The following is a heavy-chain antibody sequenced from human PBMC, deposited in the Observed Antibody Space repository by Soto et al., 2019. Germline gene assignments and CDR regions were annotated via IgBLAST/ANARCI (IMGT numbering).Heavy chain of an antibody. CDR3: ARELRGTYYYDSSGYSNWFDP. V-gene: IGHV4-59*01. J-gene: IGHJ5*02. CDR1: GGSISSYY. CDR2: IYYSGST. Sequence: QVQLQESGPGLVKPSETLSLTCTVSGGSISSYYWSWLRQPPGKGLEWIGYIYYSGSTNYNPSLRSRVTISVDTSKNQFSLKLSSVSAADTAVYYCARELRGTYYYDSSGYSNWFDPWGQGTLVTVSS. D-gene: IGHD3-22*01.